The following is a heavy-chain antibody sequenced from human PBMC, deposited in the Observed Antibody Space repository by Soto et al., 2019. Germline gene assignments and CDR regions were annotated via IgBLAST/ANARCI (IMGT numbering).Heavy chain of an antibody. J-gene: IGHJ4*02. CDR3: ARQGRSIGGYYFDY. V-gene: IGHV4-39*01. D-gene: IGHD5-12*01. CDR1: GGSISTSSYY. CDR2: IYYSGST. Sequence: QLQLQESGPGLVKTSETLSLTCTVSGGSISTSSYYWGWIRQPPGKGLEWIGSIYYSGSTYYNPSLTSRVTRSVDTSKNQFSLKLSSVTAADTAVYYCARQGRSIGGYYFDYWGQGTLVTVSS.